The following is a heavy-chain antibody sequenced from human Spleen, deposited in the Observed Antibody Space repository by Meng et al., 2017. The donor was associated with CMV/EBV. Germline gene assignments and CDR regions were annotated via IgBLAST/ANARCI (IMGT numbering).Heavy chain of an antibody. CDR2: INPYSGDT. V-gene: IGHV1-2*02. CDR3: AREVGATDYYYYGMDV. J-gene: IGHJ6*02. Sequence: ASVKVSCKASGYSFSDYYIHWVRLAPGQGLEWMGRINPYSGDTHFAQNFQGRVSMTRDTSISTAYMELTSLKSDDTAIYYCAREVGATDYYYYGMDVWGQGTTVTVSS. D-gene: IGHD1-26*01. CDR1: GYSFSDYY.